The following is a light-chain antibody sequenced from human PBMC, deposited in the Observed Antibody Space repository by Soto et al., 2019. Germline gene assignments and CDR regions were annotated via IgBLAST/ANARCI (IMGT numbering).Light chain of an antibody. CDR1: QSISNW. CDR3: QQYNSS. CDR2: KAS. J-gene: IGKJ2*01. Sequence: DIQMTHSPSTLSASVGDRVTITCRASQSISNWLAWYQQKPGKAPKLLIYKASSLESGVPSRFSGSGSGTEITLTISSLQPDDFATYYCQQYNSSFGQGTKVDIK. V-gene: IGKV1-5*03.